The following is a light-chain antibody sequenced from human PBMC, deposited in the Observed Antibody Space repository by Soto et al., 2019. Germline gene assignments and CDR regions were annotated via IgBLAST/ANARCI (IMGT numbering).Light chain of an antibody. V-gene: IGKV3-20*01. CDR1: QSVRGSY. J-gene: IGKJ2*01. Sequence: EIVLTQSPGTLSLSPGERATLSCRASQSVRGSYLAWYRQRPGQAPRLLIYGAISRATGIPDRFSGSGSGTDFTLTISRLEPEDFAVYYCQQYDSTPLYTFGQGTKLEIK. CDR2: GAI. CDR3: QQYDSTPLYT.